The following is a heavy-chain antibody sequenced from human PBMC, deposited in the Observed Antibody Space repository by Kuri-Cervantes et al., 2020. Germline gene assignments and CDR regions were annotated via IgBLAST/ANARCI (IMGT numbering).Heavy chain of an antibody. V-gene: IGHV4-39*07. CDR1: GGSISSSSYY. J-gene: IGHJ6*02. CDR2: IYYSGST. CDR3: ARAPSFITMVQPEYGMDV. D-gene: IGHD3-10*01. Sequence: SETLSLTCTVSGGSISSSSYYWGWIRQPPGKGLEWIGSIYYSGSTYYNPSLKSRVTISVDTSKNQFSLKLSSVTAADTAVYYCARAPSFITMVQPEYGMDVWGQGTTVTVSS.